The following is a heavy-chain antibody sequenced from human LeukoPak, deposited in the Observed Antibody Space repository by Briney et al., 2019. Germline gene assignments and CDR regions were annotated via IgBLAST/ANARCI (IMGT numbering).Heavy chain of an antibody. Sequence: ASVKVSCKASGYTFTSYGISWVQQAPGQGLEWMGWISAYNGNTNYAQKLQGRVTMTTDTSTSTAYMELRSLRSDDTAVYYCARYYDILTGYSNFDYWGQGTLVTVSS. J-gene: IGHJ4*02. D-gene: IGHD3-9*01. CDR3: ARYYDILTGYSNFDY. CDR1: GYTFTSYG. CDR2: ISAYNGNT. V-gene: IGHV1-18*01.